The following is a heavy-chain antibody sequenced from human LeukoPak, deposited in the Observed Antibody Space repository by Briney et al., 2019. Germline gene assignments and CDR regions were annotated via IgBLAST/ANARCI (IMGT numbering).Heavy chain of an antibody. CDR1: GGSISSYY. Sequence: SETLSLTCTVSGGSISSYYWSWIRQPPGKGLEWIGYIYYSGSTNYNPSLKSRVTISVDTSKKQFSLKLSSVTAADTAFYYCAKYIVSYPHDAFDIWGQGTMVTVSS. V-gene: IGHV4-59*01. CDR3: AKYIVSYPHDAFDI. J-gene: IGHJ3*02. CDR2: IYYSGST. D-gene: IGHD1-26*01.